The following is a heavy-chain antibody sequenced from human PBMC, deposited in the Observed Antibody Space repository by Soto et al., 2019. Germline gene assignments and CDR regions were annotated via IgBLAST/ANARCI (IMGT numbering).Heavy chain of an antibody. CDR3: ALDSRQLPPGWFDP. CDR2: IYYSGST. V-gene: IGHV4-31*03. CDR1: GGSISSGGYY. Sequence: PSETLSLTCTVSGGSISSGGYYWSWTRQHPGKGLEWIGYIYYSGSTYYNPSLKSRVTISVDTSKNQFSLKLSSVTAADTAVYYCALDSRQLPPGWFDPWGQGTLVTVSS. J-gene: IGHJ5*02. D-gene: IGHD2-2*01.